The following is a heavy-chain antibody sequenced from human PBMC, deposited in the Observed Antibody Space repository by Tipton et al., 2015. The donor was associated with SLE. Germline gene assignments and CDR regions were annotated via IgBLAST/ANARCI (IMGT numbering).Heavy chain of an antibody. CDR3: ARGGSSGWGWFDP. CDR1: GGSFSGYY. D-gene: IGHD6-19*01. Sequence: LRLSCAVYGGSFSGYYWSWIRQPPGKGLVWIGEINDSGSTNYNPSLKSRVTISVDTSKNQFSLKLSSATAADTAVYYCARGGSSGWGWFDPWGQGTRVSVSS. J-gene: IGHJ5*02. V-gene: IGHV4-34*01. CDR2: INDSGST.